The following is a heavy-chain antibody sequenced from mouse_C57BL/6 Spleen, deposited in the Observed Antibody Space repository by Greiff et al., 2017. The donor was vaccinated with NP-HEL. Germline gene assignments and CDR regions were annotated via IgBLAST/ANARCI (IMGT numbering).Heavy chain of an antibody. Sequence: EVKLQESGEGLVKPGGSLKLSCAASGFTFSSYALSWVRQTPEQRLEWVAYISSGGGYIYYADTVKGRFTISRDNARHTLDLQMSSLKSEDTAMYYCTRNPMDYWGQGTLVTVSA. J-gene: IGHJ3*01. CDR3: TRNPMDY. CDR1: GFTFSSYA. CDR2: ISSGGGYI. D-gene: IGHD2-3*01. V-gene: IGHV5-9-1*02.